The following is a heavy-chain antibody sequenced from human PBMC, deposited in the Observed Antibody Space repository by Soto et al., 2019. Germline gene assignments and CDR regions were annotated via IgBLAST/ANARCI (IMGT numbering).Heavy chain of an antibody. D-gene: IGHD3-9*01. CDR3: ARRRPTGYYNY. Sequence: QVQLVESGGDLVKPGGSLRLSCAASGFPFSDYYMSSIRQAPGKGLEWVSSISTDGSDTNYPQSVKGRFTVSRDNAKNSLHLQMNSLRAEDTAVYYCARRRPTGYYNYWGQGTLVTVS. J-gene: IGHJ4*02. V-gene: IGHV3-11*05. CDR2: ISTDGSDT. CDR1: GFPFSDYY.